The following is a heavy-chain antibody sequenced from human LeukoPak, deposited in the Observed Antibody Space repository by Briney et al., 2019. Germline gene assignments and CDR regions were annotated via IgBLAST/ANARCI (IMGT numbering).Heavy chain of an antibody. J-gene: IGHJ6*04. CDR3: AKDLHYGSGSYYKNAAYYYYGMDV. Sequence: GSLRLSCAASGFTLSSYGMHWVRQAPGKGLEWVAVISYDGSNKYYADSVKGRFTISRDNSKNTLYLQMNSLRAEDTAVYYCAKDLHYGSGSYYKNAAYYYYGMDVWGKGTTVTVSS. CDR1: GFTLSSYG. V-gene: IGHV3-30*18. D-gene: IGHD3-10*01. CDR2: ISYDGSNK.